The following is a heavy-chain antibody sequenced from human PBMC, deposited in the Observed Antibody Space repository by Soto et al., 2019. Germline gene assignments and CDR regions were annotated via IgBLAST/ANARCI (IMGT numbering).Heavy chain of an antibody. V-gene: IGHV3-73*01. CDR3: TGYIFGDYKVRVSFDY. Sequence: EVQVVESGGGLVQPGGSLRLSCAASLLTFSDYSMHWVRQAPGKGLEWVGRIRSKGNNYATAYAASVKGRFTISRDDSKNTAYLQMESLKTEDTAVYYCTGYIFGDYKVRVSFDYWGQGTLVTVSS. CDR1: LLTFSDYS. J-gene: IGHJ4*02. D-gene: IGHD4-17*01. CDR2: IRSKGNNYAT.